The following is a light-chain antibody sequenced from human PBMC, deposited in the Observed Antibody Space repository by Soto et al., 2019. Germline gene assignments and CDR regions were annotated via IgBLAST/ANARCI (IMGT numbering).Light chain of an antibody. Sequence: DIQMTQSPSSLSASVGDRVTITCRASQSISNYLNLYQQKPGKAPKLLIYDASTLQSGVPSRLSGSGSGTEFTLSISSLQPEDFATYYCQQSYITPYTFGQGTKLEIK. V-gene: IGKV1-39*01. CDR2: DAS. CDR3: QQSYITPYT. CDR1: QSISNY. J-gene: IGKJ2*01.